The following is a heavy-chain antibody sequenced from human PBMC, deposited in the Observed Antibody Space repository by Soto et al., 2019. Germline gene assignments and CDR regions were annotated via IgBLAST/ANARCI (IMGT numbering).Heavy chain of an antibody. CDR2: IYYSGST. CDR1: GGSISSGGYY. V-gene: IGHV4-31*03. J-gene: IGHJ4*02. CDR3: ARVERSGPRYYFDY. Sequence: QVQLQESGPGLVKPSQTLSLTCTVSGGSISSGGYYWSWIRQHPGKGLEWIGYIYYSGSTYYNPSLKSRVTISVDTSKNQFSLKLSSVTAADTAVYYCARVERSGPRYYFDYWAREPWSPSPQ. D-gene: IGHD2-15*01.